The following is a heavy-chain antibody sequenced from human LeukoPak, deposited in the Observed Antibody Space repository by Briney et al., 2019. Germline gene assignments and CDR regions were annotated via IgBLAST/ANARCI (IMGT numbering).Heavy chain of an antibody. V-gene: IGHV1-2*02. CDR1: GYTFTGYY. J-gene: IGHJ4*02. Sequence: GASVKVSCKASGYTFTGYYMHWVRQAPGQGLEWMGWINPNSGGTNYAQKFQGRVTMTRDTSISTAYMELSRLRSDDTAVYYCELGYYGSGSFPDYWGQGTLVTVSS. D-gene: IGHD3-10*01. CDR3: ELGYYGSGSFPDY. CDR2: INPNSGGT.